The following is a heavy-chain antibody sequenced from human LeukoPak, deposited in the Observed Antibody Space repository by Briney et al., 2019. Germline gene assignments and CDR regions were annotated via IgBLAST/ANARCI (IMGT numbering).Heavy chain of an antibody. CDR2: MNPNSGNT. V-gene: IGHV1-8*01. D-gene: IGHD1-26*01. J-gene: IGHJ6*03. Sequence: GASVKVSCKASGYTFTSYDINWVRQATGQGLEWMGWMNPNSGNTGYAQKFQGRVTMTRNTSISTAYMELSSLRSEDTAVYYCARRQWELLGYYYYYMDVWGKGTTVTVSS. CDR3: ARRQWELLGYYYYYMDV. CDR1: GYTFTSYD.